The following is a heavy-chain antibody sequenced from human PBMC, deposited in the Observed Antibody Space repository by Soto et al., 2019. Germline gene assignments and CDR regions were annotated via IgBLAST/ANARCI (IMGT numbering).Heavy chain of an antibody. Sequence: EVQLVEAGGGLVKPGGSLRLSCAASGFPFSDYAMNWVRQSPGKGLEWVSSISSSGTYIYYADSLKGRFTLSGDTAKNTVGRQRNSLRADDTARYYWARIRVDYSSSEAAYYRAYWGQGVLVTVSS. CDR2: ISSSGTYI. CDR3: ARIRVDYSSSEAAYYRAY. D-gene: IGHD6-13*01. J-gene: IGHJ4*02. CDR1: GFPFSDYA. V-gene: IGHV3-21*01.